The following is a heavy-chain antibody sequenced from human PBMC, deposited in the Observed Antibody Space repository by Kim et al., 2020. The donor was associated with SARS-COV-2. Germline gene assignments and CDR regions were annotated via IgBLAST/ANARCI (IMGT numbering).Heavy chain of an antibody. CDR3: ARLGYCTNGVCSYMDV. CDR2: INHSGST. J-gene: IGHJ6*03. CDR1: GGSFSGYY. V-gene: IGHV4-34*01. D-gene: IGHD2-8*01. Sequence: SETLSLICAVYGGSFSGYYWSWIRQPPGKGLEWIGEINHSGSTNYNPSLKSRVTISVDTSKNQFSLKLSSVTAADTAVYYCARLGYCTNGVCSYMDVWG.